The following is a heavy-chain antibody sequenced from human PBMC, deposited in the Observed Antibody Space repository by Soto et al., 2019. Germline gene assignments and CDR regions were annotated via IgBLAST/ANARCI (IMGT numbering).Heavy chain of an antibody. V-gene: IGHV4-34*01. CDR1: GGSFSGYY. J-gene: IGHJ4*02. CDR2: INQTGNT. CDR3: AGDKIAGHFDY. Sequence: SETLSLTCAVYGGSFSGYYWTWIRQPPGTGLEWIGEINQTGNTNYNQALNTSVTVSVDTSKHQLCLRLSSVAAAVSSLESGAGDKIAGHFDYWGQGTLVTVSS. D-gene: IGHD2-21*01.